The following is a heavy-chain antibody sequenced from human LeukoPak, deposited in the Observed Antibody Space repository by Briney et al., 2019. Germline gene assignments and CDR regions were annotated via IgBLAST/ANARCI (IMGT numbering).Heavy chain of an antibody. D-gene: IGHD3-9*01. CDR3: ARDRGYFDLLSLSNWFDP. CDR2: IKQDGSEK. Sequence: GGSLRLSCAASGFTFSSYWMSWVRQAPGKGLEWVANIKQDGSEKYYVDSVKGRFTISRDNAKNSLYLQMNSLRAEDTAVYYCARDRGYFDLLSLSNWFDPWGQGTLVTVSS. J-gene: IGHJ5*02. CDR1: GFTFSSYW. V-gene: IGHV3-7*01.